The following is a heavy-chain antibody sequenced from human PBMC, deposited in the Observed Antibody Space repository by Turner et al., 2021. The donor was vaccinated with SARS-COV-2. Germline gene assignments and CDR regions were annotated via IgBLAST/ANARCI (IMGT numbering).Heavy chain of an antibody. V-gene: IGHV3-30*18. CDR2: ISYDGTNK. CDR3: AKQRDGYNSPFDY. D-gene: IGHD1-1*01. CDR1: GFTFSTYG. J-gene: IGHJ4*02. Sequence: QVQLVESGGGVVQPGRSLTPPCAASGFTFSTYGMHWVRQAPGKGLEWVAVISYDGTNKYYLDSVRGRFTISRDNSKNTLYLQMNSLRADDTAVFYCAKQRDGYNSPFDYWGQGALVSVSS.